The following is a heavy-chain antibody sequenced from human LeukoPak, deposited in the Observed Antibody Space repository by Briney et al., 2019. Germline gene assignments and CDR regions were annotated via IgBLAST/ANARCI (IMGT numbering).Heavy chain of an antibody. D-gene: IGHD2-21*02. CDR3: ARGSVTATSPFGY. CDR1: GGTISSYF. V-gene: IGHV4-59*01. CDR2: IYYSGST. Sequence: PSETLSLTCTVSGGTISSYFWSWIRQPPGKGLEWIGDIYYSGSTNYNPSLKSRVTISVDTSKNQFSLKLSSVTAADTAVYYCARGSVTATSPFGYWGQGTLVTVS. J-gene: IGHJ4*02.